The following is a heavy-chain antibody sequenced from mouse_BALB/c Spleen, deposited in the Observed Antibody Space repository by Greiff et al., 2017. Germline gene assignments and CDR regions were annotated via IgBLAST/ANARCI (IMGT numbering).Heavy chain of an antibody. CDR2: IDPANGNT. V-gene: IGHV14-3*02. D-gene: IGHD2-4*01. CDR1: GFNIKDTY. J-gene: IGHJ4*01. CDR3: ARAYYDYLYAMDY. Sequence: VQLQQSGAELVKPGASVKLSCTASGFNIKDTYMHWVKQRPEQGLEWIGRIDPANGNTKYDPKFQGKATITADTSSNTAYLQLSSLTSEDTAVYYCARAYYDYLYAMDYWGQGTSVTVSS.